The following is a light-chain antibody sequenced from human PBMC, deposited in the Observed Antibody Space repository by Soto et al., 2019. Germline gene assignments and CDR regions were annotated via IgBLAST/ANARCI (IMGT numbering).Light chain of an antibody. J-gene: IGLJ1*01. V-gene: IGLV2-23*01. CDR3: CSYAGSSTYV. Sequence: QPALTQPASVSGSPGQSITISCTGTSSDVGSYNLVSWYQQHPGKAPKLMIYEGSKRPSGVSNRFSGSKSGNTASLTISGFQAEDEADYYCCSYAGSSTYVFGTGTKVTVL. CDR1: SSDVGSYNL. CDR2: EGS.